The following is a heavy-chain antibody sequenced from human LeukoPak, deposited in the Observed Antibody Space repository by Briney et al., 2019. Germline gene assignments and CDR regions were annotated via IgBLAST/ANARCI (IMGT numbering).Heavy chain of an antibody. Sequence: GASVKASCKAAGYTFTSYVISRGRQSAGQGLKWMGWISAYNGNTNYAQKLQGRVTMTTDTYTSTAYMELRSLRSDDTAVYYCARVGGSVLRYPFDYWGQGTLVTVSS. CDR3: ARVGGSVLRYPFDY. D-gene: IGHD3-9*01. CDR2: ISAYNGNT. CDR1: GYTFTSYV. J-gene: IGHJ4*02. V-gene: IGHV1-18*01.